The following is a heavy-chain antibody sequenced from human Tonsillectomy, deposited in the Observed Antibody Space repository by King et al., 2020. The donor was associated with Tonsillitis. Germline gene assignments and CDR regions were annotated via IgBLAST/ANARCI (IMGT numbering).Heavy chain of an antibody. CDR2: ISYDEDTK. CDR1: GFTFSSYG. J-gene: IGHJ6*02. V-gene: IGHV3-30*18. CDR3: AKECGGGCNFAMDV. Sequence: VQLVESGGGVVQPGRSLRLSCAASGFTFSSYGMHWVRQAPGKGLEWVAVISYDEDTKYYADSVKGRFTISRDNSKNTLFLQINSLRAEDTAVYYCAKECGGGCNFAMDVWGQGTTVTVSS. D-gene: IGHD2-15*01.